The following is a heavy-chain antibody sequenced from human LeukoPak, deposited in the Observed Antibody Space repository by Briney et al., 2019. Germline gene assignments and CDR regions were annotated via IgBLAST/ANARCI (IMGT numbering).Heavy chain of an antibody. CDR1: GFTFGDYA. CDR2: IRSKAYGGTT. Sequence: GGSLRLSCTASGFTFGDYAMSWVRQAPGKGLEWVGLIRSKAYGGTTEYAASVKGRFTISRDDSKSIAYLQMNSLKTEDTAVYYCTGTTVTTVDYFDYWGQGTLVTVSS. CDR3: TGTTVTTVDYFDY. D-gene: IGHD4-17*01. V-gene: IGHV3-49*04. J-gene: IGHJ4*02.